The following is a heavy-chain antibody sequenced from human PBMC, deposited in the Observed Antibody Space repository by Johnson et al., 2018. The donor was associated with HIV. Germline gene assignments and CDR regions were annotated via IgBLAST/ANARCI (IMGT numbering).Heavy chain of an antibody. CDR1: EFSFSTYA. D-gene: IGHD3-22*01. J-gene: IGHJ3*01. CDR2: ISDDGTNT. V-gene: IGHV3-30-3*01. CDR3: VRDGNYYDRSGYRVEAFDV. Sequence: QVQLVESGGGVVQPERSLRLSCAASEFSFSTYAMRWVRQAPGKGLEGVAVISDDGTNTDYADAVKGRFTISRDNSKNTLYLQMKSLRAEDTAVYYCVRDGNYYDRSGYRVEAFDVWGQGTMVTVSS.